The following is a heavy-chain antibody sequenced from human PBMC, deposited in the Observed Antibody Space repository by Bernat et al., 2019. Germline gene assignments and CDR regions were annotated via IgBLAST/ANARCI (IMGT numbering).Heavy chain of an antibody. CDR1: GFTFSDYS. D-gene: IGHD6-25*01. J-gene: IGHJ6*02. CDR2: VSYDGRNK. V-gene: IGHV3-30*04. CDR3: VRDGAALYYYHGMDV. Sequence: VQLVASGGGVVQPGRSLRLSCVASGFTFSDYSLHWVRQAPGKGLEWVAVVSYDGRNKYYADSVQARFIISRDDSENTLYLQMDSLKSEDTAVYYCVRDGAALYYYHGMDVWGRGTTVTVSS.